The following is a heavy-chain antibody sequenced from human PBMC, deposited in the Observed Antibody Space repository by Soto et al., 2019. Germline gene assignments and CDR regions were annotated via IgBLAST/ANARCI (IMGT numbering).Heavy chain of an antibody. D-gene: IGHD1-1*01. CDR1: GYGFTTYR. CDR2: ISAHNGNT. Sequence: QVHLVQSGAEVKKPGASVKVSCKGSGYGFTTYRITWVRQAPGQGLEWMAWISAHNGNTNYAQKLQGRVTVTRDTSTSTAYMELRSLRSDDTAVYYCARGRYGDYWGQGALVTVCS. J-gene: IGHJ4*02. V-gene: IGHV1-18*01. CDR3: ARGRYGDY.